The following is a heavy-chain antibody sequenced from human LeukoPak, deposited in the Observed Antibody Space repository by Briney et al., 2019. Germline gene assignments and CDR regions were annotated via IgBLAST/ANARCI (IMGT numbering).Heavy chain of an antibody. CDR1: GGSVSSGSYY. J-gene: IGHJ4*02. D-gene: IGHD3-22*01. Sequence: SETLSLTCTVSGGSVSSGSYYWSWIRQPPGKGLEWIGYIFYIGSTNYNPSLKSRVTISVDTSKNQFSLKLNSVTAADTAVYYCARDYYESSGYYVSNYWGQGTLVTVSS. V-gene: IGHV4-61*01. CDR3: ARDYYESSGYYVSNY. CDR2: IFYIGST.